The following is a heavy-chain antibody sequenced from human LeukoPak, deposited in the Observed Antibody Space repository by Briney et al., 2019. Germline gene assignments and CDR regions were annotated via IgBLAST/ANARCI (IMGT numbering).Heavy chain of an antibody. Sequence: SSATLSLTCTVSGASMSNSFWSWIRQPAGKGLEWIGRIYTSGTSNYNPSLKSRVTLSVDTSNNQFSLTLTSVTAADTALYYCARAPGGCGGTCPFDYWGLGTLVTVSS. CDR2: IYTSGTS. CDR3: ARAPGGCGGTCPFDY. V-gene: IGHV4-4*07. CDR1: GASMSNSF. D-gene: IGHD2-15*01. J-gene: IGHJ4*02.